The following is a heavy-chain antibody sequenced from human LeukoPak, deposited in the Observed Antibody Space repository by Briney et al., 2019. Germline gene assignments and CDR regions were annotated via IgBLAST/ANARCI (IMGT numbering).Heavy chain of an antibody. V-gene: IGHV5-51*01. CDR1: GYSFSNYW. D-gene: IGHD6-6*01. Sequence: THGESLKISCKGSGYSFSNYWIGWVRQMPGKGLEWMGIIYPNYSQTRYNPSFQGQVTIAAAKSIRTAYLQWSSLKTSDSAMYYCARLGYRSSSDIYYYMDVWGKGTTVTVSS. CDR2: IYPNYSQT. CDR3: ARLGYRSSSDIYYYMDV. J-gene: IGHJ6*03.